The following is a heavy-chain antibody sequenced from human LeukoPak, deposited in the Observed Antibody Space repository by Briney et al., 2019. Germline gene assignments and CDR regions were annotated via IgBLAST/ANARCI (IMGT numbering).Heavy chain of an antibody. V-gene: IGHV4-59*01. CDR1: GGSISSYY. J-gene: IGHJ4*02. Sequence: SETLSLTCTVSGGSISSYYWSWIRQPPGKGLEWIGYIYYSGSTNYNPSLKSRVTISVDTSKNQFSLKLSSATAADTAVYYCAREFYGGNGGYFDYWGQGTLVTVSS. CDR2: IYYSGST. D-gene: IGHD4-23*01. CDR3: AREFYGGNGGYFDY.